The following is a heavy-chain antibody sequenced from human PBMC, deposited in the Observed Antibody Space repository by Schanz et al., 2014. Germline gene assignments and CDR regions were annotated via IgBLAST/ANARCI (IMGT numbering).Heavy chain of an antibody. CDR3: ASGVHVSSLQKGLQF. J-gene: IGHJ1*01. D-gene: IGHD3-10*01. CDR1: GFTFSDHY. V-gene: IGHV3-48*01. CDR2: IATSSSTR. Sequence: VQLVESGGGVVQFGRSLRLSCVASGFTFSDHYMDWVRQVPGKGLEWLSYIATSSSTRHYADSVKGRVTISRDNAKNSVSLQMRRLRVEDTAVYYCASGVHVSSLQKGLQFWGRGTLVIVSS.